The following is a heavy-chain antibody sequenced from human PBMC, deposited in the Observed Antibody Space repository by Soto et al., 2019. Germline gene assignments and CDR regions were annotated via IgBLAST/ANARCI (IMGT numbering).Heavy chain of an antibody. CDR3: AKDWAVGHYDILTGYDY. Sequence: GGSLRLSCAASGFTFSSYAMSWVRQAPGKGLEWVSAISGSGGSTYYADSVKGRFTISRDNSKNTLYLQMNSLRAEDTAVYYCAKDWAVGHYDILTGYDYWGQGTLVTVSS. D-gene: IGHD3-9*01. J-gene: IGHJ4*02. V-gene: IGHV3-23*01. CDR2: ISGSGGST. CDR1: GFTFSSYA.